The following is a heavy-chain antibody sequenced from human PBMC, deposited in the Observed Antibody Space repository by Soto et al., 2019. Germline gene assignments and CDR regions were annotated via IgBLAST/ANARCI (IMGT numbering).Heavy chain of an antibody. CDR1: GYTFTSYG. Sequence: ASVKVSCKASGYTFTSYGISWVRQAPGQGLEWMGWISAYNGNTNYAQKLQGRVTMTTDTSTSTAYMELRSLRSDDTAVYYCARHQRDIVVVVAAEIHAFDIWGQGTMVTVSS. CDR3: ARHQRDIVVVVAAEIHAFDI. V-gene: IGHV1-18*01. D-gene: IGHD2-15*01. J-gene: IGHJ3*02. CDR2: ISAYNGNT.